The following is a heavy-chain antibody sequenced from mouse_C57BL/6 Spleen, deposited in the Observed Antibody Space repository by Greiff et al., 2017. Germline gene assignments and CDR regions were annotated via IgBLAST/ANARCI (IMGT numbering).Heavy chain of an antibody. Sequence: EVKLVESGGGLVKPGASLKLSCAASGFTFSDYGMHWVRQAPEQGLEWVAYISRGSSTIYYADTVKGRFTISRDNAKITLFLQMTSLRSEDTAMYYCARDDGDYDYAMDYWGQGTSVTVSS. V-gene: IGHV5-17*01. CDR3: ARDDGDYDYAMDY. CDR1: GFTFSDYG. J-gene: IGHJ4*01. CDR2: ISRGSSTI. D-gene: IGHD2-3*01.